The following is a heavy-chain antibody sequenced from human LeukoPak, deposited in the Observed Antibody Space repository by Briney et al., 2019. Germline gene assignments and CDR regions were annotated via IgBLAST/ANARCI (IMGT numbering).Heavy chain of an antibody. CDR3: AKDTADGFDY. J-gene: IGHJ4*02. CDR2: ISGSGGST. V-gene: IGHV3-23*01. Sequence: GGSLRLSCAASGFTFSSYGMSWVRQAPGKGLEWVSAISGSGGSTYYADSVKGRFTISRDNSKNTLYLQMNGLRAEDTAVYYCAKDTADGFDYWGQGTLVTVSS. CDR1: GFTFSSYG. D-gene: IGHD2-21*02.